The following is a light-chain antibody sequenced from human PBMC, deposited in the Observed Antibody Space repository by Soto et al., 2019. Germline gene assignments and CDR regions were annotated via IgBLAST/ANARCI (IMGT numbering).Light chain of an antibody. CDR1: SSNVGSNY. J-gene: IGLJ2*01. CDR2: DNN. Sequence: QSVLTQPPSVSAAPGQKVTISCSGSSSNVGSNYVSWYQQLPGTAPKLLIYDNNKRPSGIPDRFSGSKSGTSATLDITGLQTGDEADYYGATWDRSLSVYVIFGGGTKLTVL. CDR3: ATWDRSLSVYVI. V-gene: IGLV1-51*01.